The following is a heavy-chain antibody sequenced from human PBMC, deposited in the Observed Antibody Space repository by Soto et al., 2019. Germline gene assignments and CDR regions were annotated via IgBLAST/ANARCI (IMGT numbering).Heavy chain of an antibody. CDR3: ARDSISYGPGVNDY. J-gene: IGHJ4*02. CDR1: GFSVSDSY. V-gene: IGHV3-53*01. CDR2: VYAGGET. Sequence: DVQLVESGGGLIQPGASLRLSCAASGFSVSDSYMSWFRQAPGKGLEWVSIVYAGGETYYADSLKGRFTISRDSSNNILYLQMNNLRAEDTAVYYCARDSISYGPGVNDYWGQGTLVTVSS. D-gene: IGHD5-18*01.